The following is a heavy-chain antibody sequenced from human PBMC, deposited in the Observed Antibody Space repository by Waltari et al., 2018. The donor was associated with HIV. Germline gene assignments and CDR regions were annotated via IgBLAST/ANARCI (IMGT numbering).Heavy chain of an antibody. J-gene: IGHJ4*02. CDR2: LNTEGSST. V-gene: IGHV3-74*01. CDR3: ARGRTAGPSYFLDY. Sequence: EVHLVESGGGLVQPGGSLRLSCAASGFVFSNYWMHWVRQNPRQGLMWLGRLNTEGSSTAYADSAKGRFIISRDNTQNTLHLQLSGLTAEDTGLYYCARGRTAGPSYFLDYWGQGTLVTVSS. CDR1: GFVFSNYW. D-gene: IGHD3-9*01.